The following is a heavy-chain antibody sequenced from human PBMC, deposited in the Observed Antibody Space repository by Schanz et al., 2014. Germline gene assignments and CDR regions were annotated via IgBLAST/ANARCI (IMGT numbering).Heavy chain of an antibody. CDR3: ARGHHPHGITVAARGFDP. CDR1: GDSISSGGYY. D-gene: IGHD6-19*01. CDR2: IYHSGST. V-gene: IGHV4-31*03. Sequence: QVQLQASGPGLVKPSQTLSLTCTVSGDSISSGGYYWSWIRQHPGKGLEWIGEIYHSGSTNYNPSLKSRVTITVDKPRKQFSLKVTSMTAADTAVYYCARGHHPHGITVAARGFDPWGQGTLVTVSS. J-gene: IGHJ5*02.